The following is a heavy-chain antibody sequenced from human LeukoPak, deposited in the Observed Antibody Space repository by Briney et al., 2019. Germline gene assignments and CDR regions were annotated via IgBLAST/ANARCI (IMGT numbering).Heavy chain of an antibody. V-gene: IGHV3-11*01. J-gene: IGHJ4*02. CDR3: ASVHRMTTAYY. CDR1: GFTFSDYY. Sequence: GGSLRLSCAASGFTFSDYYMSWIRQAPGKGLEWVSYISSSGSTIYYADSVKGRFTISRDNAKNSLYLQMNSLRAEDTAVYYCASVHRMTTAYYWGQGTLVTVSS. D-gene: IGHD4-17*01. CDR2: ISSSGSTI.